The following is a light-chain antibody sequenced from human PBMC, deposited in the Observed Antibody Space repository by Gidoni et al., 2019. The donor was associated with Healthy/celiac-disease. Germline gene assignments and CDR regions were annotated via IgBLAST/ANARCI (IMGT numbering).Light chain of an antibody. CDR2: GAS. Sequence: EIVMTQSPATLSVSPGERATLSCRASQSVSSSYLAWYQQKPGQAPRLLIYGASARATGIPARFSGSGSGTEFTLTISSLQSKDFAVYYCQQYNNWPQTFGQGTKVEIK. J-gene: IGKJ1*01. CDR1: QSVSSSY. V-gene: IGKV3-15*01. CDR3: QQYNNWPQT.